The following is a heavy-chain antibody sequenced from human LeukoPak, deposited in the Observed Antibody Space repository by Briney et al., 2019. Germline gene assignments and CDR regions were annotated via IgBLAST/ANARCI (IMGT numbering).Heavy chain of an antibody. J-gene: IGHJ3*02. CDR1: GFTFNIYS. CDR3: SRDLDCTVTTCFDGDDGFDI. D-gene: IGHD2-8*02. V-gene: IGHV3-21*01. Sequence: GGSLRLSCAASGFTFNIYSMNWVRQVPGKGLEWVSSISSQSVYIYYADSVKGRFAISRDNAKKSLYLQMNSLTAEGTAVYFCSRDLDCTVTTCFDGDDGFDIWGRGTMVTVSS. CDR2: ISSQSVYI.